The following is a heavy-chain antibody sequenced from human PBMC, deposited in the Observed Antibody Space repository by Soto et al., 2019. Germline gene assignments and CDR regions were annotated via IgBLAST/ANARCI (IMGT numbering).Heavy chain of an antibody. D-gene: IGHD3-9*01. CDR3: ARNEYFDWLFSSNYYYYSFDV. V-gene: IGHV3-20*01. CDR1: GFTFDDYG. J-gene: IGHJ6*03. Sequence: EVQLVESGGGVVRPGGSLRLSCAASGFTFDDYGMSWVRQAPGKGLEWVSGINWNGGSTGYADSVKGRFTISRDNAKNSLYLQMNSLRAEDKALYHCARNEYFDWLFSSNYYYYSFDVWGKGTTVTVSS. CDR2: INWNGGST.